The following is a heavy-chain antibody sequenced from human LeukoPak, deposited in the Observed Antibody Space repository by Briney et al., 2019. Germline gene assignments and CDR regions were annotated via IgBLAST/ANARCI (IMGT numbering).Heavy chain of an antibody. D-gene: IGHD1-14*01. CDR3: ARSNQADDY. Sequence: PGGSLRLSCAASGFTFSSYAMSWVRQAAGKGLVWVSRINSDGSSTSYADSVKGRFTISRDNAKNMLYLQMDSLRDEDTGVYYCARSNQADDYWGQGTLVTVSS. V-gene: IGHV3-74*01. CDR2: INSDGSST. CDR1: GFTFSSYA. J-gene: IGHJ4*02.